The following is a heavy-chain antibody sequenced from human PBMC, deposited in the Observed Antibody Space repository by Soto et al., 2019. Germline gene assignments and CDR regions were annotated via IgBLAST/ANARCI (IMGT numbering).Heavy chain of an antibody. J-gene: IGHJ4*02. CDR3: TKGGDWGSR. D-gene: IGHD7-27*01. CDR1: GGSFSGDY. Sequence: QVQLQQWGAGLLKPSETLSLTCAVYGGSFSGDYWSWIRQSPGKGLEWIGEINHSGTTSYNPSLKRRVTISVDTSRNQFSLKLRSVTAADTAVYYCTKGGDWGSRWGQGTLVTVSS. V-gene: IGHV4-34*01. CDR2: INHSGTT.